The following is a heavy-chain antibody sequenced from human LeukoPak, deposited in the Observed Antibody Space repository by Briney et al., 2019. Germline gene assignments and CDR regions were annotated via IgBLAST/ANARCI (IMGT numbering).Heavy chain of an antibody. Sequence: GGSLRLSCAASGFTFSSYAMSWVRQAPGKGLEWVSAISGSGGSTHYADSVKGRFTISRDNSENTVYLQMNSLRAEDTAVYYCAKTTTGYSSGRFPGWPVDYWGQGTLVTVSS. CDR2: ISGSGGST. D-gene: IGHD6-19*01. J-gene: IGHJ4*02. CDR1: GFTFSSYA. CDR3: AKTTTGYSSGRFPGWPVDY. V-gene: IGHV3-23*01.